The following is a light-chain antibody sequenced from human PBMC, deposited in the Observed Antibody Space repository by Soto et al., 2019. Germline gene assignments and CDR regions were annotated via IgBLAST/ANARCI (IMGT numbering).Light chain of an antibody. Sequence: EIVLTQSPGTLSLSPGERVALSCRASQSVSSTSIAWYPQKPGQAPRLLIYDSSSRATDIPARFSGSGSGTDFTLTISRLEPEDFAVYYCQQYGGSPPKYTFGQGTKLEI. V-gene: IGKV3-20*01. CDR2: DSS. CDR1: QSVSSTS. J-gene: IGKJ2*01. CDR3: QQYGGSPPKYT.